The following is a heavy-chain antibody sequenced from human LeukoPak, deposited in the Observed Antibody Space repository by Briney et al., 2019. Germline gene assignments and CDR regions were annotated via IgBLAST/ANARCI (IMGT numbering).Heavy chain of an antibody. V-gene: IGHV1-18*01. CDR2: ISAYNGNT. CDR1: GYTFTSYG. D-gene: IGHD2-15*01. CDR3: ARRPELGPVAARVLDY. Sequence: ASVKVSCKASGYTFTSYGISWVQQAPGQGLEWMGWISAYNGNTNYAQKLQGRVTMTTDTSTSTAYMELRSLRSDDTAVYYCARRPELGPVAARVLDYWGQGTLVTVSS. J-gene: IGHJ4*02.